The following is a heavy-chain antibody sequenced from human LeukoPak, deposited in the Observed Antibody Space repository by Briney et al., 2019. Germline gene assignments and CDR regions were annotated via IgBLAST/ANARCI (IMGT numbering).Heavy chain of an antibody. CDR3: AREPQWELTGGFDY. CDR2: IIPIFGTA. D-gene: IGHD1-26*01. V-gene: IGHV1-69*05. CDR1: GGTFSSYA. J-gene: IGHJ4*02. Sequence: SVKVSCKASGGTFSSYAISWVRQAPGQGPEWMGGIIPIFGTANYAQKFQGRVTITTDESTSTAYMELSSLRSEDTAVYYCAREPQWELTGGFDYWGQGTLVTVSS.